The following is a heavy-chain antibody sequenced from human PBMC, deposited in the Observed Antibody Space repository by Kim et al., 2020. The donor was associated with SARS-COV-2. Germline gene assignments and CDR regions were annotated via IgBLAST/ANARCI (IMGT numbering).Heavy chain of an antibody. J-gene: IGHJ6*02. CDR3: AKDLLGQLLVSGYYYYGMDV. V-gene: IGHV3-30*02. Sequence: GRFTISRDNSKNTLYLQMNSLRAEDTAVYFCAKDLLGQLLVSGYYYYGMDVWGQGTTVTVSS. D-gene: IGHD6-13*01.